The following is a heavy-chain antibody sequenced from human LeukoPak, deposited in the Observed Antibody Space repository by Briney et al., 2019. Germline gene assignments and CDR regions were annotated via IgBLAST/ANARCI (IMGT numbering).Heavy chain of an antibody. CDR1: GGTFSSYA. D-gene: IGHD2-2*01. V-gene: IGHV1-69*13. CDR2: IIPIFGTA. CDR3: ATPYCSSTSCYSYYYYYGMDV. J-gene: IGHJ6*02. Sequence: ASVKVSCKASGGTFSSYAISWVRQAPGQGLEWMGGIIPIFGTANYAQKFQGRVTITADESTSTAYMELSSLRSEDTAVYYCATPYCSSTSCYSYYYYYGMDVWGQGTTVTVSS.